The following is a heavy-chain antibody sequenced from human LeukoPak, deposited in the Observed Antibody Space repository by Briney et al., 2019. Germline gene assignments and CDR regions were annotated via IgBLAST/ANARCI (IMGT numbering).Heavy chain of an antibody. D-gene: IGHD2-8*01. Sequence: SETLSLTCTVFGGSISSYYWSWIRQPPGKGLEWIGYIYYSGSTNYNPSPKSRVTISVDTSKNQFSLKLSSVTAADTAVYYCARVYAAFDIWGQGTMVTVSS. CDR1: GGSISSYY. J-gene: IGHJ3*02. CDR2: IYYSGST. CDR3: ARVYAAFDI. V-gene: IGHV4-59*01.